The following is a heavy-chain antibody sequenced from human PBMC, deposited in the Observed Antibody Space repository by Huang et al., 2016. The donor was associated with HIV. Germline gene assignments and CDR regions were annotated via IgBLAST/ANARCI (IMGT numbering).Heavy chain of an antibody. V-gene: IGHV1-69*13. Sequence: QVQLLQSGAEVKKPGSSVKVSCKASGGPFRSYSIAWVRQAPGQGLGWMASLMPFFDSPNYAQKLQGRVRVTADESTSTVYMELRDLRPDDTAVYFCARGSLEYSVSSSLDYWGQGTHVTVSS. D-gene: IGHD4-4*01. J-gene: IGHJ4*02. CDR2: LMPFFDSP. CDR3: ARGSLEYSVSSSLDY. CDR1: GGPFRSYS.